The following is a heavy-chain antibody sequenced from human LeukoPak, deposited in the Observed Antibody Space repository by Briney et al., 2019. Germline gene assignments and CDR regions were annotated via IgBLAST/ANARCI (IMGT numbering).Heavy chain of an antibody. D-gene: IGHD3-10*01. CDR2: IIPIFGTA. V-gene: IGHV1-69*13. CDR1: GGTFSSYA. J-gene: IGHJ3*02. CDR3: AFYGSGSSPYAFDI. Sequence: SVKVSCKASGGTFSSYAISWVRQAPGQGLEWMGGIIPIFGTANYAQKFQGRVTITADESTSTAYMELSSLRSEDTAVYYCAFYGSGSSPYAFDIWGQGTMVTVSS.